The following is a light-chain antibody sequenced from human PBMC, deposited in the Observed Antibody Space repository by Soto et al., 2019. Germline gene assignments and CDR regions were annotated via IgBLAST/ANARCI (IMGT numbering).Light chain of an antibody. CDR2: LGS. CDR3: MQGTPWPIT. Sequence: DIVMTQSPLSLPVTAAEPASLSCRTSHSLLNSNGYYYLDLYLRKPGQSRQLLIYLGSKRASVVPEMFSSSGSGKDFTLKSSRVEAEDVGVYCYMQGTPWPITFGQGTRLEIK. V-gene: IGKV2-28*01. CDR1: HSLLNSNGYYY. J-gene: IGKJ5*01.